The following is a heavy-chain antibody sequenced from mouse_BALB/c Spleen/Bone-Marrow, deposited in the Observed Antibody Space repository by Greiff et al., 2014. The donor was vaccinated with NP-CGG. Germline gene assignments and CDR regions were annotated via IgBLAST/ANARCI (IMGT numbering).Heavy chain of an antibody. V-gene: IGHV3-1*02. J-gene: IGHJ3*01. CDR2: IHYSGYT. D-gene: IGHD2-14*01. Sequence: VQLQQSGPDLVKPSQSLSLTCTVTAYSITSGYGWHWIRQFPGNKLEWVAYIHYSGYTDYNSSLKSRISITRDTSKNQFFLQLNSVTSEDTATYFCAREDRYEAFFPYWGQGTLVTVSA. CDR3: AREDRYEAFFPY. CDR1: AYSITSGYG.